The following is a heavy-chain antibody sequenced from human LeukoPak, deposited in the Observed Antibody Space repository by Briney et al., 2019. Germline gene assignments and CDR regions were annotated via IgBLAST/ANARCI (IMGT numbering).Heavy chain of an antibody. Sequence: PSETLSLTCAVYGGSFSGYYWSWIRQPPGKGLEWIGEINHSGSTSYNPSLKSRVTISVDRSKNQFSLKLSSVIAADTAVYYCARESITIFGVPPPLWGQGTLVTVSS. J-gene: IGHJ4*02. V-gene: IGHV4-34*01. CDR3: ARESITIFGVPPPL. D-gene: IGHD3-3*01. CDR1: GGSFSGYY. CDR2: INHSGST.